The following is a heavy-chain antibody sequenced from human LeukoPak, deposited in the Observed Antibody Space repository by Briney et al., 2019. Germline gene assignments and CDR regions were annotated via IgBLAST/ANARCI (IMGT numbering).Heavy chain of an antibody. CDR1: GFTFSDYY. CDR3: ARGFRRGYSYGYNFDY. D-gene: IGHD5-18*01. V-gene: IGHV3-11*04. J-gene: IGHJ4*02. CDR2: ISSSGSTI. Sequence: PGGSLRLSCVASGFTFSDYYMGWIRQAPGKGLEWVSYISSSGSTIYYADSVKGRFTISRDNAKNSLYLQMNSLRAEDTAVYYCARGFRRGYSYGYNFDYWGQGTLVTVSS.